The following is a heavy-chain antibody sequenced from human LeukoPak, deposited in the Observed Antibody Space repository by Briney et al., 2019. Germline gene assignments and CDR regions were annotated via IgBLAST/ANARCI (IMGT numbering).Heavy chain of an antibody. CDR3: ARERSMVRGMSWFDP. CDR2: IYYSGSA. J-gene: IGHJ5*02. V-gene: IGHV4-59*12. D-gene: IGHD3-10*01. CDR1: SGSFSSYY. Sequence: SETLSLTCTVSSGSFSSYYWSWIRQPPGKGLEWIGYIYYSGSADYNPSLKSRVTISIDTSKNQFSLQLSSVTAADTAVYYCARERSMVRGMSWFDPWGQGTLVTVSS.